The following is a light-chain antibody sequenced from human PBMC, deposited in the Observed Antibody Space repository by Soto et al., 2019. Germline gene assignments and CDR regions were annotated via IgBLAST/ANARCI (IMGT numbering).Light chain of an antibody. CDR3: HQYYSIPYS. V-gene: IGKV4-1*01. CDR1: QSLFFRSKNKDY. CDR2: WST. Sequence: DIVMTQSPDSLAVSLGERATINCKSSQSLFFRSKNKDYLAWYQHKPGQPPKLLFYWSTTRESGVPDRFSGSGSGTDFTLTISSLQADDVAVYYCHQYYSIPYSFGQGTKLEIK. J-gene: IGKJ2*03.